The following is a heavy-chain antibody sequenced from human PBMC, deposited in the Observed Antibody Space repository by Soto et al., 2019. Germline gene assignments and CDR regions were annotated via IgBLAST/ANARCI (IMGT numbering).Heavy chain of an antibody. CDR3: ARAQWELDY. D-gene: IGHD1-26*01. Sequence: GGSLRLSCAASGFTFSDYYMSWIRQAPGKGLEWVSFISTTGSFTNYADSLKGRFTISRDNAKNSLYLQINGLRGDDTAVYYCARAQWELDYWGQGTLVTVSS. J-gene: IGHJ4*02. V-gene: IGHV3-11*06. CDR1: GFTFSDYY. CDR2: ISTTGSFT.